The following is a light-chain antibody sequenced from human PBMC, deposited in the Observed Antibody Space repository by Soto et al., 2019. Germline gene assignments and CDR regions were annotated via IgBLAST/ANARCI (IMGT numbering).Light chain of an antibody. Sequence: EIVLTQSPGTLSLSPGERATLSCRASQSVRSNYLAWYQQKPGQAPRLLIYGASSRATGIPDRFSGTGSGTDFTLTISRLEPQDFAVSYCQQYGGSPYTFGPGTKLEIK. CDR2: GAS. CDR3: QQYGGSPYT. CDR1: QSVRSNY. J-gene: IGKJ2*01. V-gene: IGKV3-20*01.